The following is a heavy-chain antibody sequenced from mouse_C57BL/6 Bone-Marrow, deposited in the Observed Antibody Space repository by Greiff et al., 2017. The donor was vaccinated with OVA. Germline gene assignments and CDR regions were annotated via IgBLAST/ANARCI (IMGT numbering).Heavy chain of an antibody. V-gene: IGHV5-16*01. D-gene: IGHD1-1*01. Sequence: VKVVESEGGLVQPGSSMKLSFTASGFTFSDYYMAWVRQVPEKGLEWVANINYDGSSTYYLDSLKSRFIISRDNAKNILYLQMSSLKSEDTATYYCARGPFYGSSSYWYFDVWGIGTTVTVSS. CDR1: GFTFSDYY. CDR3: ARGPFYGSSSYWYFDV. CDR2: INYDGSST. J-gene: IGHJ1*03.